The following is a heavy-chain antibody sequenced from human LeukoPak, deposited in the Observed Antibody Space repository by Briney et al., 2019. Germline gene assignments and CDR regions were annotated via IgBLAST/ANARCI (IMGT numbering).Heavy chain of an antibody. CDR1: GGSISSYY. CDR2: IYTSGST. J-gene: IGHJ4*02. D-gene: IGHD3-16*01. Sequence: PSETLSLTCTVSGGSISSYYWSWIRQPAGKGLEWIGRIYTSGSTNYNPSLKSRVTMSVDTSKNQFSLKLSSVTAADTAVYYCAREAMDYDYVWGSYCEYYFDYWGQGTLVTVSS. CDR3: AREAMDYDYVWGSYCEYYFDY. V-gene: IGHV4-4*07.